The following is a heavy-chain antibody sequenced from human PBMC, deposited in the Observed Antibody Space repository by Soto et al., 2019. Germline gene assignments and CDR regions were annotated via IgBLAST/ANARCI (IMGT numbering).Heavy chain of an antibody. D-gene: IGHD3-16*02. J-gene: IGHJ4*02. CDR3: ARTNYDYVWGSYRPPTYFDY. CDR1: GGSFSGYY. V-gene: IGHV4-34*01. CDR2: INHSGST. Sequence: SETLSLTCAVYGGSFSGYYWGWIRQPPGKGLEWIGEINHSGSTNYNPSLKSRVTISVDKSKNQFSLKLSSVTAADTAVYYCARTNYDYVWGSYRPPTYFDYWGQGTLVTVSS.